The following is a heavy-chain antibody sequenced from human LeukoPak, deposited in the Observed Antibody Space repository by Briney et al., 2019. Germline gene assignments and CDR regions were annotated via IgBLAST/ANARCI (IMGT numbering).Heavy chain of an antibody. Sequence: GGSLRLSCAASGFTFSSYAMHWVRQAPGKGLEWVAVISYDGSNKYYADSVKGRFTISRDNSKNTLYLQMNSLRAEDTAVYYCAREDLYINYYYMDVWGKGTTVTVSS. CDR3: AREDLYINYYYMDV. CDR2: ISYDGSNK. J-gene: IGHJ6*03. V-gene: IGHV3-30-3*01. CDR1: GFTFSSYA. D-gene: IGHD2-2*02.